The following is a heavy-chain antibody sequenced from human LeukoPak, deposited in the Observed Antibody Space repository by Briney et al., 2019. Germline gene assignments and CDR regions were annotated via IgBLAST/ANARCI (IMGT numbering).Heavy chain of an antibody. Sequence: PGRSLRLSCAASGFTFRNYGMYWVRQAPGKGLEWVGRIRSNSDGGTIDYAAPVKGRFTLSRDDSKTTLYLQMNSLQTEDTAVYYCAADFYDSTWGQGTLVTVSS. CDR2: IRSNSDGGTI. V-gene: IGHV3-15*07. CDR1: GFTFRNYG. D-gene: IGHD3-22*01. J-gene: IGHJ5*02. CDR3: AADFYDST.